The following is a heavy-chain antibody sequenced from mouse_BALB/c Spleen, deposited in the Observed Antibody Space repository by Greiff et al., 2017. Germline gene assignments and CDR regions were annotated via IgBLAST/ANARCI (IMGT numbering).Heavy chain of an antibody. CDR3: ARHENYYGSSYCY. J-gene: IGHJ2*01. V-gene: IGHV5-12-1*01. CDR2: ISSGGGST. Sequence: DVMLVESGGGLVKPGGSLKLSCAASGFAFSSYDMSWVRQTPEKRLEWVAYISSGGGSTYYPDTVKGRFTISRDNAKNTLYLQMSSLKSEDTAMYYCARHENYYGSSYCYWGQGTTLTVSS. D-gene: IGHD1-1*01. CDR1: GFAFSSYD.